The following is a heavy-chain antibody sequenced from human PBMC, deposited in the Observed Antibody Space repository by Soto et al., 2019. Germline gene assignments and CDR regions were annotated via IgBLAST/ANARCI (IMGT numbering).Heavy chain of an antibody. D-gene: IGHD2-15*01. CDR3: ARDSGGYCSGGSCYMFVY. CDR2: IYYSGST. V-gene: IGHV4-31*03. J-gene: IGHJ4*02. CDR1: GGSISSGGYY. Sequence: PSETLSLTCTVSGGSISSGGYYWSWIRQHPGKGLEWIGYIYYSGSTYYNPSLKSRVTISVDTSKNQFSLKLSSVTAADTAVYYCARDSGGYCSGGSCYMFVYWGQGTLVTVSS.